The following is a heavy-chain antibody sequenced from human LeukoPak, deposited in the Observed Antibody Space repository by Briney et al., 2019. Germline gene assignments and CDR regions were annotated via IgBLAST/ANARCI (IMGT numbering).Heavy chain of an antibody. CDR1: GGSISNYY. J-gene: IGHJ1*01. Sequence: SETLSLTCTVSGGSISNYYWSWIRQPPGKGLEWIGYIYYSGSTNYNPSLKSRVTISVDTSKNQFSLKLSSVTAADTAVYYCTNGEGCSGGSCYSKHWGQGTLVTVSS. D-gene: IGHD2-15*01. CDR2: IYYSGST. V-gene: IGHV4-59*01. CDR3: TNGEGCSGGSCYSKH.